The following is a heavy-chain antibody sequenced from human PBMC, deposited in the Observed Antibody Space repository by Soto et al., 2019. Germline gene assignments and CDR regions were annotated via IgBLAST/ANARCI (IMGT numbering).Heavy chain of an antibody. V-gene: IGHV1-8*01. J-gene: IGHJ4*02. CDR3: ARGYFHVLLFLEGLPFDY. CDR1: GYTFTSYD. CDR2: MNPNSGNT. D-gene: IGHD3-3*01. Sequence: QVQLVQSGAEVKKPGASVKVSCKASGYTFTSYDINWVRQATGQGLEWMGWMNPNSGNTGYAQKFQGRDTRTRNTSICTAYTELSSLGSEDTAVDYCARGYFHVLLFLEGLPFDYWGQGTLVTVSS.